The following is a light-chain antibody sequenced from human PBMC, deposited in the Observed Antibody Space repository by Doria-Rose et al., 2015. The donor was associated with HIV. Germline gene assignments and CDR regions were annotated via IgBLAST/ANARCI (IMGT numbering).Light chain of an antibody. J-gene: IGKJ3*01. CDR2: WAS. CDR1: QSLLYTSKNY. Sequence: DIRXTQSPESLGMSLGERATLNCKSNQSLLYTSKNYLAWYQQKPGQPPNLLIYWASTRQSVVPARFSGSGSGTDYTLTISSLEAEGVAVYYCQQYYDTPSCGPGTTVDIK. V-gene: IGKV4-1*01. CDR3: QQYYDTPS.